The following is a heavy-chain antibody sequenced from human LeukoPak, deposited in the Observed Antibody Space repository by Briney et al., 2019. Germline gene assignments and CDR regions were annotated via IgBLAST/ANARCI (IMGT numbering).Heavy chain of an antibody. Sequence: PSETLSLTCTVSGGSISSSGYYWGWIRQPPGKGLEWIGSVYYTGASYYNPSLKSRVTISIDTSKNHFSLNLTSVTAADTAVYYCARQLFEYCGGDCYSRAFDIWGQGTMVTVSS. J-gene: IGHJ3*02. CDR3: ARQLFEYCGGDCYSRAFDI. CDR1: GGSISSSGYY. D-gene: IGHD2-21*02. CDR2: VYYTGAS. V-gene: IGHV4-39*07.